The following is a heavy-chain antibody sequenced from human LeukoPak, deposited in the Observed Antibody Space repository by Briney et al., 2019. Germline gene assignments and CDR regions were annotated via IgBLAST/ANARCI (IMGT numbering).Heavy chain of an antibody. J-gene: IGHJ5*02. CDR1: GFTFSNAW. CDR2: ISYDGSNK. D-gene: IGHD6-13*01. V-gene: IGHV3-30-3*01. Sequence: GGSLRLSCAASGFTFSNAWMSWVRQAPGKGLEWVAVISYDGSNKYYADSVKGRFTISRDNSKNTLYLQMNSLRAEDTAVYYCARGSEAAAGTWGQGTLVTVSS. CDR3: ARGSEAAAGT.